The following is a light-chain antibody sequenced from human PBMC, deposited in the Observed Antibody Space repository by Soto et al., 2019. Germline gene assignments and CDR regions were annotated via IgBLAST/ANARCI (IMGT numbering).Light chain of an antibody. CDR3: HSYTTTGSLGV. CDR1: SRDVGGYNY. V-gene: IGLV2-14*01. J-gene: IGLJ3*02. Sequence: QSALTQPASVSGSLGQSITISCTGTSRDVGGYNYVSWYQHHPGKGPKVLIYEVSYRPSGVSDRFSGSKSGNTASLTISGLQPEDEAHYYSHSYTTTGSLGVFGGGTKLTVL. CDR2: EVS.